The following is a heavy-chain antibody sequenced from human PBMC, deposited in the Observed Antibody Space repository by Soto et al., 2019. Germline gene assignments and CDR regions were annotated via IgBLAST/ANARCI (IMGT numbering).Heavy chain of an antibody. CDR1: GFTFSSYG. J-gene: IGHJ3*02. Sequence: GGSLRLSCAASGFTFSSYGMHWVRQAPGKGLEWVAVIWYDGSNKYYADSVKGRFTISRDNSKNTLYLQMNSLRAEETAVYYCARDAGSGYDRRTGGAFVIWSQWTMFPVS. V-gene: IGHV3-33*08. CDR3: ARDAGSGYDRRTGGAFVI. D-gene: IGHD5-12*01. CDR2: IWYDGSNK.